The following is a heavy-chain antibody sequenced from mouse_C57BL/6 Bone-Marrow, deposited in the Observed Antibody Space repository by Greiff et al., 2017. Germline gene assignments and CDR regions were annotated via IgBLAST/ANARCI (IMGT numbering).Heavy chain of an antibody. V-gene: IGHV1-55*01. Sequence: QVQLQQPGAELVKPGASVKMSCKASGYTFTSYWITWVKQRPGQGLEWIGDIYPGSGSTTYNETFKSKATLTVDTSSRTAYMQLSSLTSDYSAVYYCARSLDFDYWGQGTTLTVSS. CDR1: GYTFTSYW. J-gene: IGHJ2*01. CDR3: ARSLDFDY. CDR2: IYPGSGST.